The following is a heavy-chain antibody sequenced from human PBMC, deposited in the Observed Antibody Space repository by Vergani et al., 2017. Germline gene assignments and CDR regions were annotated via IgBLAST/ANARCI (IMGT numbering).Heavy chain of an antibody. CDR1: GFTFSSYS. V-gene: IGHV3-21*01. CDR3: ARDPNMVGPFDD. CDR2: ISSSSSYI. Sequence: EVQLVESGGGLVKPGGSLRLSCAASGFTFSSYSMNWVRQAPGKGLEWVSSISSSSSYIYYADSVKGRFTISRDNAKNSLYLQMNSLRAEDTAVYYCARDPNMVGPFDDWGQGTLVTVSS. D-gene: IGHD3-10*01. J-gene: IGHJ4*02.